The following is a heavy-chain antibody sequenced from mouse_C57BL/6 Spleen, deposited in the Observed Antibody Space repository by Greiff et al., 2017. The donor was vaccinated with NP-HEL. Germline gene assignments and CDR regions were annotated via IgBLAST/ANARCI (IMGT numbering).Heavy chain of an antibody. Sequence: VQLKESGGGLVKPGGSLKLSCAASGFTFSSYAMSWVRQTPEKRLEWVATISDGGSYTYYPDNVKGRFTISRDNAKNNLYLQMSHLKSEDTAMYYCAREADYYGSSFDYWGQGTTLTVSS. V-gene: IGHV5-4*01. J-gene: IGHJ2*01. CDR3: AREADYYGSSFDY. CDR2: ISDGGSYT. D-gene: IGHD1-1*01. CDR1: GFTFSSYA.